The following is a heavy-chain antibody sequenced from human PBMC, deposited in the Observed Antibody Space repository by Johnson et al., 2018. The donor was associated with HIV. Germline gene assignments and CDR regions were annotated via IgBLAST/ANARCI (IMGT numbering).Heavy chain of an antibody. CDR1: GFAFSSYA. CDR2: ISYDGSEK. Sequence: QVQLVESGGGVVQPGTSLRLSCTASGFAFSSYALHWVRQAPGKGLEWVAVISYDGSEKSYVGSVKGRFTISRDNAKNSLYLQMNSLRAEDTAVYYCARRSWAFDAFDIWGQGTMVTVSS. V-gene: IGHV3-30*04. J-gene: IGHJ3*02. CDR3: ARRSWAFDAFDI. D-gene: IGHD1-26*01.